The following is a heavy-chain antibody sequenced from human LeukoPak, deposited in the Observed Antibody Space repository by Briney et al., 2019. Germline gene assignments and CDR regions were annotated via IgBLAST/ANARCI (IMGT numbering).Heavy chain of an antibody. CDR2: IYYSGST. Sequence: SETLSLTCTVSGGSISRYYWSWIRQPPGKGLEWIGYIYYSGSTNYNPSLKSRVTISVDTSKNQFSLKLSSVTAADTAVYYCARDDTYCSSTSCYWVTDYWGQGTLVTVSS. CDR1: GGSISRYY. D-gene: IGHD2-2*01. V-gene: IGHV4-59*01. CDR3: ARDDTYCSSTSCYWVTDY. J-gene: IGHJ4*02.